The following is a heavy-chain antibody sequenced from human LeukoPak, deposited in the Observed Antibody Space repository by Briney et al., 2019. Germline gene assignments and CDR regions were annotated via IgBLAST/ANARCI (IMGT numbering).Heavy chain of an antibody. CDR3: AFGSSAAAGAFDI. J-gene: IGHJ3*02. Sequence: GGSLRLSCAASGFTFSSYGVHWVRQAPGKGLERVAVISYDGSNKYYADSVKGRFTISRDNSKNTLYLQMNSLRAEDTAVYYCAFGSSAAAGAFDIWGQGTMVTVSS. V-gene: IGHV3-30*03. CDR1: GFTFSSYG. D-gene: IGHD6-13*01. CDR2: ISYDGSNK.